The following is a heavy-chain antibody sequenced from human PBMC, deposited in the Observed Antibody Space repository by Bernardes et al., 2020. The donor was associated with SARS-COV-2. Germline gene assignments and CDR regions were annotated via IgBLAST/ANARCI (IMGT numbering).Heavy chain of an antibody. D-gene: IGHD3-10*01. CDR2: INHSGST. CDR1: GGSFSDHY. J-gene: IGHJ6*02. V-gene: IGHV4-34*01. CDR3: ARESTKRRNYYGSGSYPFYYYYGMDV. Sequence: SETLSLTCAVYGGSFSDHYWSWIRQPPGKGLEWIGEINHSGSTNYSPSLKSRVTISRDTSKNQFSLKLSSVTAADTAVYYCARESTKRRNYYGSGSYPFYYYYGMDVWGQGTTVTVSS.